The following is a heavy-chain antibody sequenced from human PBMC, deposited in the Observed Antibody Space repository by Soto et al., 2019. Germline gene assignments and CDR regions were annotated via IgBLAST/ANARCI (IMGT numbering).Heavy chain of an antibody. Sequence: PSETLSLTCTVSGGSISSYYWSWIRQPPGKGLEWIGYIYYSGSTNYNPSLKSRVTISVDTSKNQFSLKLSSVTAADTAVYYCARHRNYYDSSGYYYFDYWGQGTLVTVS. V-gene: IGHV4-59*08. CDR2: IYYSGST. J-gene: IGHJ4*02. CDR3: ARHRNYYDSSGYYYFDY. CDR1: GGSISSYY. D-gene: IGHD3-22*01.